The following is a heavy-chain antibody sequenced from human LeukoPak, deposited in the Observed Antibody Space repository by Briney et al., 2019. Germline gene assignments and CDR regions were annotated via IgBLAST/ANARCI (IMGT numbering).Heavy chain of an antibody. V-gene: IGHV3-30*18. D-gene: IGHD4-17*01. J-gene: IGHJ4*02. CDR1: GFTFSSYS. CDR3: AKDRLRFLSVSSFDY. CDR2: ISYDGSNK. Sequence: GGSLRLSCAASGFTFSSYSMNWVRQAPGKGLEWVAVISYDGSNKYYADSVKGRFTISRDNSKNTLYLQMNSLRAEDTAVYYCAKDRLRFLSVSSFDYWGQGTLVTVSS.